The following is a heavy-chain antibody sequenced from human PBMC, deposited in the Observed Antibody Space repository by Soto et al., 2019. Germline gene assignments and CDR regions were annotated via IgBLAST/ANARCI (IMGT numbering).Heavy chain of an antibody. Sequence: QVQLVQSGAEVKEPGDSVRVSCEASGYTFTAYHIHWVRQAPGQGLEWMGWINPKCGDTNYAQDFQGKVSMTRDMSISTVYMELSRLTSDDTAIYYCARNMDYYYGRGSGNGHGVWGQGTTVTVFS. V-gene: IGHV1-2*02. CDR3: ARNMDYYYGRGSGNGHGV. CDR1: GYTFTAYH. J-gene: IGHJ6*02. CDR2: INPKCGDT. D-gene: IGHD3-10*02.